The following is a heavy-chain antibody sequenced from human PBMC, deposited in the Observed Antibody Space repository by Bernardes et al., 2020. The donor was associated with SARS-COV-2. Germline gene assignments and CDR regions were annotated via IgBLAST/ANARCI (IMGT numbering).Heavy chain of an antibody. J-gene: IGHJ4*02. Sequence: ASVKVSCKASGYTFSGYYIHWVRQAPGQGLEWMGWINPYGGGTKYAEKFQGRVTMTSDTSIDTAYMELSRLTSDDTAVYYCARPYGPGGLFDYWGQGTLVTVSS. D-gene: IGHD1-26*01. CDR1: GYTFSGYY. CDR2: INPYGGGT. V-gene: IGHV1-2*02. CDR3: ARPYGPGGLFDY.